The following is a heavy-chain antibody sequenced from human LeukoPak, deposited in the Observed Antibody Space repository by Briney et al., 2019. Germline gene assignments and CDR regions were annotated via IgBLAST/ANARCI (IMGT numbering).Heavy chain of an antibody. Sequence: KASETLSLTCTVSGGSTSISNYYWGWIRQPPGKGLEWIGSIYYSGTTYYNPSLKSRVTISLDASKKQFSLKLSSVTAADTAVYYCARAISTGDGYYYYYYYMDVWGKGTTVTVSS. J-gene: IGHJ6*03. V-gene: IGHV4-39*07. CDR1: GGSTSISNYY. D-gene: IGHD7-27*01. CDR3: ARAISTGDGYYYYYYYMDV. CDR2: IYYSGTT.